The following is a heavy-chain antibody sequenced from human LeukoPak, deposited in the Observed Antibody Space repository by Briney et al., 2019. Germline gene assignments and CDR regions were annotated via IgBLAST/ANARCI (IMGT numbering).Heavy chain of an antibody. CDR2: IIPIFGTA. D-gene: IGHD3-10*01. V-gene: IGHV1-69*01. CDR3: ARTIDYYGSGSYYKLGY. CDR1: GGTFSSYG. Sequence: GSSVKVSCKASGGTFSSYGISWVRQAPGQRLEWMGGIIPIFGTANYAQKFQGRVTTTADESTSTAYMELSSLRSEDTAVYYCARTIDYYGSGSYYKLGYWGQGTLVIASS. J-gene: IGHJ4*02.